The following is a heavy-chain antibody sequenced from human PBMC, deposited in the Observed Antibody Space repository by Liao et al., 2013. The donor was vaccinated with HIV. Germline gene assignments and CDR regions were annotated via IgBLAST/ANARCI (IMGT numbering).Heavy chain of an antibody. CDR1: GGSFSGYY. J-gene: IGHJ3*02. CDR3: ARDLEGVEYDAFDI. CDR2: INDSGRT. D-gene: IGHD1-1*01. Sequence: QVQLQQWGAGLLKPSETLSLTCAVYGGSFSGYYWSWIRQPPGKGLEWIGEINDSGRTNYNPSLKSRVTISVDTSKNQFSLKVSSVTAADTAVYYCARDLEGVEYDAFDIWGQGTMVTVSS. V-gene: IGHV4-34*01.